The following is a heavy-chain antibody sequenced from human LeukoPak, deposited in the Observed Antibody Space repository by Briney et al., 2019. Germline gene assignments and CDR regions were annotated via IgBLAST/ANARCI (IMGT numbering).Heavy chain of an antibody. D-gene: IGHD1-26*01. CDR3: ARHWSTGTSYYRFDY. CDR2: IYYSGST. J-gene: IGHJ4*02. CDR1: GFTFSSYA. Sequence: GSLRLSCAASGFTFSSYAMSWVRQAPGKGLEWIGSIYYSGSTYYNPSLKSRVTISVDTSKNQFSLKLSSVTAADTAVYYCARHWSTGTSYYRFDYWGQGTLVTVSS. V-gene: IGHV4-38-2*01.